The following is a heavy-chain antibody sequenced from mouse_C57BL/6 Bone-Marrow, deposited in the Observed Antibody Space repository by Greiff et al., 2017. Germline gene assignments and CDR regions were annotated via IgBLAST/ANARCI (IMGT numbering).Heavy chain of an antibody. D-gene: IGHD1-1*01. CDR2: ISSGGSYT. J-gene: IGHJ4*01. V-gene: IGHV5-6*01. CDR3: ARPMTTVVATVDYAMDY. CDR1: GFTFSSYG. Sequence: EVQVVESGGDLVKPGGSLKLSCAASGFTFSSYGMSWVRQTPDKRLEWVATISSGGSYTYYPDSVKGRFTISRDNAKNTLYLQMSSLKSEDTAMYYCARPMTTVVATVDYAMDYWGQGTSVTVAS.